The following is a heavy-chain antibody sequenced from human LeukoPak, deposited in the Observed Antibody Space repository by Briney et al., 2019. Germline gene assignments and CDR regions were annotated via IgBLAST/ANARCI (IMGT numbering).Heavy chain of an antibody. V-gene: IGHV3-23*01. Sequence: GGSLRLSCAVSGFTLTNHGVSWVRQAPGKGLEWVSIITGTGGKYYGDSVKGRFVLSRDNSKNTVYMQMSSLRAEDTATYYCARDYCRDGNCPFPFLDSWGQGTQVTVSS. CDR3: ARDYCRDGNCPFPFLDS. J-gene: IGHJ4*02. D-gene: IGHD2-15*01. CDR2: ITGTGGK. CDR1: GFTLTNHG.